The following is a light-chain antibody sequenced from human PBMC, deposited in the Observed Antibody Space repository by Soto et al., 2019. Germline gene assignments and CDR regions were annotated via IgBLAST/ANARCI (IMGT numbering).Light chain of an antibody. J-gene: IGKJ3*01. V-gene: IGKV1-33*01. Sequence: DIQMTQSPSSLSASVGDRVTITCQASQGITKSLNWYQQKPGKAPKLLIYDASILETGVPSRFTRSGSGTDFTFTISGLQPEDIATYYCQQHEDLPLTFGPGTKVNIK. CDR3: QQHEDLPLT. CDR2: DAS. CDR1: QGITKS.